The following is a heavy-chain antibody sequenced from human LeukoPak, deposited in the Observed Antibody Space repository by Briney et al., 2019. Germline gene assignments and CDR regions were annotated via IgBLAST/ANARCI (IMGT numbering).Heavy chain of an antibody. V-gene: IGHV1-46*01. CDR2: INPSGGST. CDR3: AIRGSGWNYVFDY. D-gene: IGHD1-7*01. CDR1: GYTFTSYY. J-gene: IGHJ4*02. Sequence: ASVKVSCKTSGYTFTSYYMHWVRQAPGQGLEWMGIINPSGGSTSYAQKFQGRVTMTRDTSTSTVYMELSSLRSEDTAVYYCAIRGSGWNYVFDYWGQGTLVTVSS.